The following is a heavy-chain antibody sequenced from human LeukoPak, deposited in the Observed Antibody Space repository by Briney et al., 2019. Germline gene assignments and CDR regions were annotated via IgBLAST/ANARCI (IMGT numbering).Heavy chain of an antibody. CDR2: INHDGSAT. D-gene: IGHD6-13*01. V-gene: IGHV3-74*01. CDR3: VREGAPIAAVGNFFDP. Sequence: GGSLRLSCAASGFAFSGYWMHWVRQAPGKGLVWVSRINHDGSATIYADSVKGRFTFSRDNAKNTLHLQMNSLRVEDTALYYCVREGAPIAAVGNFFDPWGQGTLVTVSS. J-gene: IGHJ5*02. CDR1: GFAFSGYW.